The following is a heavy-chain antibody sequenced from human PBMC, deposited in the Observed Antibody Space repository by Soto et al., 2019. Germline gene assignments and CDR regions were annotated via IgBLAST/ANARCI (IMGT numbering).Heavy chain of an antibody. J-gene: IGHJ6*02. D-gene: IGHD3-3*01. CDR3: ARRRAQYYDFWSGGMDV. CDR2: ISYDGSNK. CDR1: GFTFSSYG. Sequence: GGSLRLSCAASGFTFSSYGMHWVRQAPGKGLEWVAVISYDGSNKYYADSVKGRFTISRDNSKNTLCLQMNSLRAEDTAVYYCARRRAQYYDFWSGGMDVWGQGTTVTVSS. V-gene: IGHV3-30*03.